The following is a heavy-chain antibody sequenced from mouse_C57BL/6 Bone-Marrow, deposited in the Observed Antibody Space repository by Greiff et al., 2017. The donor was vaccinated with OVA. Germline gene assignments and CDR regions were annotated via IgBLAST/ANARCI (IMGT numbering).Heavy chain of an antibody. Sequence: VQLQQSGPELVKPGASVKISCKASGYSFTGYYMNWVKQSPEKSLEWIGEINPSTGGTTYNQKFKAKATLTVDKSSSTAYMQLKSLTSEDSAVYYCASGLGLRRGAAMDYWGQGTSVTVSS. CDR2: INPSTGGT. J-gene: IGHJ4*01. V-gene: IGHV1-42*01. CDR3: ASGLGLRRGAAMDY. CDR1: GYSFTGYY. D-gene: IGHD2-4*01.